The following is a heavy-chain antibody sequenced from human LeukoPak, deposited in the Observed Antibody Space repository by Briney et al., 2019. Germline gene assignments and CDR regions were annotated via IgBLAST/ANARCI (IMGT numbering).Heavy chain of an antibody. CDR2: ISSSGAIT. CDR1: GFTLGTFP. D-gene: IGHD1-26*01. Sequence: GGSLILSCAASGFTLGTFPMSWVRQAPGKGLEWVSVISSSGAITYYADSVRGRFTISRDNSKNTLDLQMNSLRVEDTAVYYCAKERLVGVKGIDYWGQGTLVTVSS. J-gene: IGHJ4*02. V-gene: IGHV3-23*01. CDR3: AKERLVGVKGIDY.